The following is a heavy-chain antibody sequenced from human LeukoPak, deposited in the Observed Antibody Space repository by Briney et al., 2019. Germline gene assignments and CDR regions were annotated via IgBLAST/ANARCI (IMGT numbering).Heavy chain of an antibody. J-gene: IGHJ6*03. CDR1: GFTVSSNY. Sequence: GGSLRLSCAASGFTVSSNYMSWVRQAPGKGLEWVSIIYSGGSTYYADSVKGRFTISRDNSKNTLYLQMNSLKTEDTAVYYCTSAYYDFWSGGSWYMDVWGKGTTVTVSS. V-gene: IGHV3-66*01. CDR3: TSAYYDFWSGGSWYMDV. CDR2: IYSGGST. D-gene: IGHD3-3*01.